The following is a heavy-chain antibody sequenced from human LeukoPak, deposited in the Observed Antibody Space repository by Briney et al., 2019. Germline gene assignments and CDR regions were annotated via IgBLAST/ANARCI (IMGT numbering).Heavy chain of an antibody. D-gene: IGHD2-15*01. V-gene: IGHV4-59*01. Sequence: PSETLSLTCTVSGGSISRYYWSWIRQPPGKGLEWIGDIFHIGSTNYNPSLKTRLTISVDKSKNQFSLNLSSVTTAETAVYYCARGGLGYYYYMDVWGRGTTVTVS. CDR1: GGSISRYY. CDR2: IFHIGST. CDR3: ARGGLGYYYYMDV. J-gene: IGHJ6*03.